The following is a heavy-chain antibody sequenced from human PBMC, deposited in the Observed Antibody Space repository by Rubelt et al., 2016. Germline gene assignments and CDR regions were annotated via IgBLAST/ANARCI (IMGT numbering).Heavy chain of an antibody. CDR2: INHSGST. V-gene: IGHV4-39*07. D-gene: IGHD1-26*01. Sequence: QLQLQESGPGLVKASETLSLTCTVSGGSISSGVYYWAWVRQPPGQGLEWIGEINHSGSTNYNPSLKSRVTISVDTSKNQFSLKVYSVTAADTAVYYCARTYRYYSDYWGQGTLVTVSS. CDR3: ARTYRYYSDY. J-gene: IGHJ4*02. CDR1: GGSISSGVYY.